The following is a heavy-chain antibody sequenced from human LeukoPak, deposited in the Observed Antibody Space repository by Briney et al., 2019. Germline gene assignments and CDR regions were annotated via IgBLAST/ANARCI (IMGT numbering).Heavy chain of an antibody. CDR2: INPNSGGT. D-gene: IGHD5-24*01. J-gene: IGHJ6*02. Sequence: ASVKVSCKASGYTFTGYYMHWVRQAPGQGLEWMGWINPNSGGTNYAQKFQGWVTMTRDTSISTAYMELSSLRSEDTAVYYCAREMATISSGYYYGMDVWGQGTTVTVSS. CDR1: GYTFTGYY. CDR3: AREMATISSGYYYGMDV. V-gene: IGHV1-2*04.